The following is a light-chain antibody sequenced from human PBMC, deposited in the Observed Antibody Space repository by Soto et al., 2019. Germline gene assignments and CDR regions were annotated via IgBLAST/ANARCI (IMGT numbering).Light chain of an antibody. Sequence: QSALTQPASVSGSPGQSVTISCTGTSSDVGGYNDVSWYQQHPGKAPKLMIYDVSDRPSGVSNRFSGSKSGNTASLTISGLQADDEADYYCSSYTSSSTYVFGTGTKVTFL. V-gene: IGLV2-14*03. CDR2: DVS. J-gene: IGLJ1*01. CDR1: SSDVGGYND. CDR3: SSYTSSSTYV.